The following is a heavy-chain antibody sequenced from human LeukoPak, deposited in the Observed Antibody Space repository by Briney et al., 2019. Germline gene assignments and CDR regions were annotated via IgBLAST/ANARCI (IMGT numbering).Heavy chain of an antibody. V-gene: IGHV3-23*01. CDR1: GFSFNNYA. J-gene: IGHJ4*02. CDR2: IRGSGGTT. Sequence: GGSLRLSCAASGFSFNNYAMSWVRQAPGKGLEWVSYIRGSGGTTHYADSVKGRFTISRDNSKNTVYLQMNSLRDEDTAVYYCAKDLGTSQDFDYWGQGTLVTVSS. CDR3: AKDLGTSQDFDY.